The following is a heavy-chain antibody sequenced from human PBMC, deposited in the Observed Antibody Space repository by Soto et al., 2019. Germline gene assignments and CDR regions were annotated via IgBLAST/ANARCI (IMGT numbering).Heavy chain of an antibody. J-gene: IGHJ5*02. D-gene: IGHD3-10*01. CDR1: GYSISSGYY. CDR3: ARALLVLPGWFDP. CDR2: IYHSGST. V-gene: IGHV4-38-2*01. Sequence: SETLSLTCAVSGYSISSGYYWGWIRQPPGKGLEWIGSIYHSGSTYYNPSLKSRVTISVDTSKNHFSLKLSSVTAADTAVYYCARALLVLPGWFDPWGQGTLVTVSS.